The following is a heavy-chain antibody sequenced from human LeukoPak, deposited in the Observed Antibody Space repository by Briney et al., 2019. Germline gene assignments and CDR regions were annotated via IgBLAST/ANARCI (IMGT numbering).Heavy chain of an antibody. D-gene: IGHD3-10*01. J-gene: IGHJ4*02. CDR2: ISGSGGST. CDR1: GFTFSSYG. V-gene: IGHV3-23*01. CDR3: AKDLLMGYYFDY. Sequence: PGGSLRLSCAASGFTFSSYGMSWVRRAPGKGLEWVSAISGSGGSTYYADSVKGRFTISRDNSKNTLYLQMNSLRAEDTAVYYCAKDLLMGYYFDYWGQGTLVTVSS.